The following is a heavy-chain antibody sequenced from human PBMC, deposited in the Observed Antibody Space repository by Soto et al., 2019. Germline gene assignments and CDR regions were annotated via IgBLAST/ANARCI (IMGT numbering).Heavy chain of an antibody. CDR1: YS. J-gene: IGHJ1*01. V-gene: IGHV3-21*01. CDR3: ANSSGGYVSSGHPCEN. Sequence: YSINRGRPDPGKGLEWVSCISSSSSSIYYADSVKGRFTISRDNAKNSLYLQMNSLRSEDTAVYYCANSSGGYVSSGHPCENWGQGTAVTVSS. CDR2: ISSSSSSI. D-gene: IGHD3-22*01.